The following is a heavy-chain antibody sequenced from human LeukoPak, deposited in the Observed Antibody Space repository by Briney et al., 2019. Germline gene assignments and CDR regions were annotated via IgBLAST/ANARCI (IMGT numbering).Heavy chain of an antibody. J-gene: IGHJ6*03. D-gene: IGHD6-13*01. CDR3: AREIAAAAPYYYYYMDV. Sequence: PSETLCLTCIVSGYSISSGYYWGWIRQPPGKGLEWIGNIHHSGSTYYNPSLKSRVTISADTSKNQLSLKLSSVTAADTAVYYCAREIAAAAPYYYYYMDVWGKGTTVTVSS. CDR2: IHHSGST. CDR1: GYSISSGYY. V-gene: IGHV4-38-2*02.